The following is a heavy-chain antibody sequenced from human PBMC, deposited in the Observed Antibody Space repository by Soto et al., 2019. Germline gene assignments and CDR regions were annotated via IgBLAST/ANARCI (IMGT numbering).Heavy chain of an antibody. CDR2: ISSSSSTI. V-gene: IGHV3-48*02. Sequence: GGSLRLSCAASGFTFSSYSMNWVRQAPGKGLEWVSYISSSSSTIYYADSVKGRFTISRENAKNSLYLQMNSLRDEDTDVYYCARRPKVASIAEYYYYYGMDVWGQGTTVTVSS. J-gene: IGHJ6*02. D-gene: IGHD6-6*01. CDR3: ARRPKVASIAEYYYYYGMDV. CDR1: GFTFSSYS.